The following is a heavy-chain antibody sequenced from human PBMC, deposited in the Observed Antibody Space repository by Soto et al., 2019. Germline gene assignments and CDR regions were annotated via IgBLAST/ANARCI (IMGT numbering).Heavy chain of an antibody. J-gene: IGHJ4*02. V-gene: IGHV3-11*06. CDR1: GFIVGDFY. Sequence: GGSLRLSCAASGFIVGDFYMSWSRQSSGKGLEWLSYISQSYSYTNYADSVKGRFTISRDNANDSVYLQMNSLRVDDSAIYYCARSESPLKVISFLDSWGQGALVTVSS. D-gene: IGHD3-22*01. CDR3: ARSESPLKVISFLDS. CDR2: ISQSYSYT.